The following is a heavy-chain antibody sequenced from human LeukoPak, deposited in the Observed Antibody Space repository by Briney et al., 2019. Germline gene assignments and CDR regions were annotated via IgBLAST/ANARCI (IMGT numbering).Heavy chain of an antibody. D-gene: IGHD6-19*01. CDR1: GFTFSSYW. J-gene: IGHJ4*02. CDR3: ARLSSGWRSSSFDY. CDR2: IKQDGSEK. V-gene: IGHV3-7*01. Sequence: PGGSLRLSRAASGFTFSSYWMSWVRQAPGKGLEWVANIKQDGSEKYYVDSVKGRFTISRDNAKNSLYLQMNSLRAEDTAVYYCARLSSGWRSSSFDYWGQGTLVTVSS.